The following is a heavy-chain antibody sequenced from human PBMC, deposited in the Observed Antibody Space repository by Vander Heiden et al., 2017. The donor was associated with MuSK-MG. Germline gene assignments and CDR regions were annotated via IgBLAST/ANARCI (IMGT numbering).Heavy chain of an antibody. V-gene: IGHV1-2*02. CDR1: GYTFTGYS. J-gene: IGHJ3*02. CDR3: ATVDSDAFDI. Sequence: QVQLVQSGAEVQKPGASVKVSCKAFGYTFTGYSVHWVRQAPGQGLEWMGWINPNSGGANYAQKFQGRVTMTRDTSISTAYMELSRLRSDDTAVYYCATVDSDAFDIWGQGTMGTVSS. CDR2: INPNSGGA.